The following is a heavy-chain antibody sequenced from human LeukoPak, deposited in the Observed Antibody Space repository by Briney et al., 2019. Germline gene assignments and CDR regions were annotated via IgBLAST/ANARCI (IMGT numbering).Heavy chain of an antibody. CDR1: GFTFSSYG. CDR3: ARVQGVWFGELSTPLYMDV. J-gene: IGHJ6*03. V-gene: IGHV3-30*03. D-gene: IGHD3-10*01. Sequence: GGSLRLSCAASGFTFSSYGMHWVRQAPGKGLEWVAVISYDGSNKYYADSVKGRFTISRDNSKNTLYLQMNSLRAEDTAVYYCARVQGVWFGELSTPLYMDVWGKGTTVTVSS. CDR2: ISYDGSNK.